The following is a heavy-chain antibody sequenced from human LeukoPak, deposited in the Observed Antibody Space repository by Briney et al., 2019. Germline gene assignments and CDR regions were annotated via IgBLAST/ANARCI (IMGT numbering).Heavy chain of an antibody. CDR3: ARHTRIAAPIDY. Sequence: PSETLSLTCTVSSYSISSGYYWAWIRRPPGKGLEWIGSVHHTGNTHYNPSLMSRVAISVDTSKSQFSLKLSSVTAADTAVYYCARHTRIAAPIDYWGQGTLVTVSS. CDR2: VHHTGNT. D-gene: IGHD6-6*01. CDR1: SYSISSGYY. J-gene: IGHJ4*02. V-gene: IGHV4-38-2*02.